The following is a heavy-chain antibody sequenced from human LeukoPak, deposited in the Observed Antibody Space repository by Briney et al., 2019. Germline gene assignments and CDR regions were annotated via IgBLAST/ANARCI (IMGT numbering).Heavy chain of an antibody. V-gene: IGHV1-69*13. CDR2: IIPIFGKA. Sequence: VASVKVSCKASGGTFSSYVITWVRQAPGQGLEWMGGIIPIFGKANYAQKFQGRVTITADESTSTAYMGVSNLRSEDTAVYYCAREGAYCSSTSCHIQNWFDPWGQGTLVTVSS. J-gene: IGHJ5*02. CDR1: GGTFSSYV. CDR3: AREGAYCSSTSCHIQNWFDP. D-gene: IGHD2-2*01.